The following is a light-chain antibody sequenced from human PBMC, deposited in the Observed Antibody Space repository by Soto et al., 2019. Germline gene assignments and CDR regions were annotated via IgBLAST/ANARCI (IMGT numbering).Light chain of an antibody. J-gene: IGKJ5*01. CDR1: QSLSGNY. CDR2: GAS. V-gene: IGKV3-20*01. CDR3: QQYLISVT. Sequence: EILFTQSPGTLSLSPGERATLSCRASQSLSGNYLAWYQQKPGKAPRLLIYGASNTATGIPERLSGSGSGTDFTITISRLEPQDYAMYYCQQYLISVTFGQGTRLEI.